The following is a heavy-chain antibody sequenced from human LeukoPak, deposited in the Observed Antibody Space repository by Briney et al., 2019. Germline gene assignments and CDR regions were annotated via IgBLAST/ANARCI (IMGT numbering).Heavy chain of an antibody. V-gene: IGHV1-69*05. D-gene: IGHD6-6*01. J-gene: IGHJ4*02. Sequence: SVKVSCKASGGTFSSYAISWVRQAPGQGLEWMGRIIPIFGTANYAQKFQGRVTITTDESTSTAYMELGSLRSEDTAVYYCATPRLTQIPHFDYWGQGTLVTVSS. CDR1: GGTFSSYA. CDR2: IIPIFGTA. CDR3: ATPRLTQIPHFDY.